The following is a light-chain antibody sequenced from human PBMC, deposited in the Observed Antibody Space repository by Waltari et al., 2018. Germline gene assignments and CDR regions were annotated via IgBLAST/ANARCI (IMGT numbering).Light chain of an antibody. Sequence: SYELTQPPSLSVAPGMTALISCGGDNIGRKSLHWHHRKPGQAPVLVISYEKDRPSGIPERFSGSNSGNTATLTISRVEAGDEGDYYCQVWDANNEPGVFGTGTEVTVL. CDR2: YEK. J-gene: IGLJ1*01. CDR3: QVWDANNEPGV. V-gene: IGLV3-21*04. CDR1: NIGRKS.